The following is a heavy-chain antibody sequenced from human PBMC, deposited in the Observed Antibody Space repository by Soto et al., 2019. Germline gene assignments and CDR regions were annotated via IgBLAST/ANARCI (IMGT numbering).Heavy chain of an antibody. Sequence: QVQLVQSGAEVKKPGSSVKVSCKASGGTFSSYAISWVRQAPGQGLEWMGGIIPIFGTANYAQKFQGRVTSTADEHTSTAYMELSSLRSEDTAVYYCARETGSSGFGSGYFDLWGRGTLVTVSS. D-gene: IGHD3-22*01. CDR2: IIPIFGTA. CDR3: ARETGSSGFGSGYFDL. V-gene: IGHV1-69*12. CDR1: GGTFSSYA. J-gene: IGHJ2*01.